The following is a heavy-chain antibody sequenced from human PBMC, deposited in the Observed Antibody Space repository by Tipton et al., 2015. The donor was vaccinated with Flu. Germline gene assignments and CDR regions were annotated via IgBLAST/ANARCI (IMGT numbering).Heavy chain of an antibody. D-gene: IGHD3-10*01. J-gene: IGHJ6*02. CDR2: NSGYTGDT. CDR3: ARDMVQGIVTPYYYGMDV. CDR1: GYSFTGHG. V-gene: IGHV1-18*01. Sequence: QLVQSGDEVKRPGASVKVSCKTSGYSFTGHGVSWVRRAPGHGLEWMGWNSGYTGDTHYARKFQGRVTMTADTSTGTAYMELRSLASDDTAVYYCARDMVQGIVTPYYYGMDVWGQGTTVIVSS.